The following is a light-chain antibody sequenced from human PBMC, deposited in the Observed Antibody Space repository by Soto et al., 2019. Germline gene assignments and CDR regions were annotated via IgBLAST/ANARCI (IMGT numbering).Light chain of an antibody. Sequence: EIVLTQSPGPLSLSPGERATLSCRASQSVTSSYFAWYQQRPGQAPRLLIYGASSRATGIPDRFSGSGSGTGFTRTISRLEPEDFAVSYCQQYGGSQFTFGPGTQVDIK. J-gene: IGKJ3*01. CDR1: QSVTSSY. CDR3: QQYGGSQFT. CDR2: GAS. V-gene: IGKV3-20*01.